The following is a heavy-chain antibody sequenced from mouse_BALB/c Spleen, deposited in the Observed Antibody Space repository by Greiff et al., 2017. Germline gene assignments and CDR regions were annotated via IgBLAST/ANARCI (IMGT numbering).Heavy chain of an antibody. CDR1: GFSLTSYG. CDR2: IWAGGST. D-gene: IGHD2-14*01. CDR3: AREEGVRQDAMDY. J-gene: IGHJ4*01. Sequence: VQLQQSGPGLVAPSQSLSITCTVSGFSLTSYGVHWVRQPPGKGLEWLGVIWAGGSTNYNSALMSRLSISKDNSKSQVFLKMNSLQTDDTAMYYCAREEGVRQDAMDYWGQGTSVTVSS. V-gene: IGHV2-9*02.